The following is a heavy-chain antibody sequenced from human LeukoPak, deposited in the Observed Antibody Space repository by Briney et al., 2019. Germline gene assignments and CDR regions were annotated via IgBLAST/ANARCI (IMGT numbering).Heavy chain of an antibody. J-gene: IGHJ4*02. Sequence: GGTLSLSCAASGFTFSSYSMNWVRQAPGKGLEWVSYISGNNDNIHQADSVKGRSTISRDNANHSLHLQMNSLRAEDTAVYYCARDLNWSFDYWGQGTLVTVSS. CDR3: ARDLNWSFDY. CDR1: GFTFSSYS. CDR2: ISGNNDNI. V-gene: IGHV3-48*01. D-gene: IGHD1-1*01.